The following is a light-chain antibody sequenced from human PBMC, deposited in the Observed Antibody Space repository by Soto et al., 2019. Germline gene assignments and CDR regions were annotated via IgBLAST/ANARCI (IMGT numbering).Light chain of an antibody. V-gene: IGKV3-20*01. CDR3: QQYGSLSWT. J-gene: IGKJ1*01. CDR2: DAS. CDR1: DSVSSY. Sequence: IVMTQSPATLSVSAVEIATLSCSASDSVSSYLAWYQQKPGQAPRHLIYDASNRATGIPARFSGSGSGTDFTLTISRLEPEDFAVYYCQQYGSLSWTFGQGTKVDI.